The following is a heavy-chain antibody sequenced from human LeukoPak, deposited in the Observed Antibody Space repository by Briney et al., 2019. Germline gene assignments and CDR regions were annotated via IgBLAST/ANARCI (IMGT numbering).Heavy chain of an antibody. V-gene: IGHV4-39*01. J-gene: IGHJ6*02. D-gene: IGHD3-10*01. CDR2: IYYSGST. CDR1: GGSISSSSYY. CDR3: ARSLGEPCGMDV. Sequence: TPSETLSLTCTVSGGSISSSSYYWGWIRQPPGKGLEWIGSIYYSGSTYYNPSLKSRVTISVDTSKNQFSLKLSSVTAADTAVYYCARSLGEPCGMDVWGQGTTVTVSS.